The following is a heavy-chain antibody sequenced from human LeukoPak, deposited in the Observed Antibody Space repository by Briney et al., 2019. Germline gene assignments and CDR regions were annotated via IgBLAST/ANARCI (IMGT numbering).Heavy chain of an antibody. CDR2: INHSGST. V-gene: IGHV4-34*01. D-gene: IGHD2-2*01. CDR1: GGSFSGYY. J-gene: IGHJ5*02. Sequence: SETLSLTCAVYGGSFSGYYWSWIRQPPGKGLEWIGEINHSGSTNYNPSLKSRVTISVDTSKNQFSLKLSSVTAADTAVYYCARGPRDVRYCSSTSCFNWFDPWSQGTLVTVSS. CDR3: ARGPRDVRYCSSTSCFNWFDP.